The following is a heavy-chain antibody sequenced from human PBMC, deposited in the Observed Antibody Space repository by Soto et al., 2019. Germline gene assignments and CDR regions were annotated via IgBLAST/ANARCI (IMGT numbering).Heavy chain of an antibody. J-gene: IGHJ6*02. Sequence: ASVKVSCKASGGTFSSYAISWVRQAPGQGLEWMGGIIPIFGTANYAQKFQGRVTITADESTSTAYMELSSLRSEDTAVYYCAREDGIMFFGPEGEHYYYGFDVWGQGTTVIVSS. D-gene: IGHD3-3*01. CDR1: GGTFSSYA. CDR2: IIPIFGTA. CDR3: AREDGIMFFGPEGEHYYYGFDV. V-gene: IGHV1-69*13.